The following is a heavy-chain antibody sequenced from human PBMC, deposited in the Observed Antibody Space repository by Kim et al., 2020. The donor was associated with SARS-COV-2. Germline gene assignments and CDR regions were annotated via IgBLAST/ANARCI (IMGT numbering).Heavy chain of an antibody. Sequence: SVKSRITINPDTSKNQFSLQLNSVTPEDTAVYYCARDGELNQRREYYFDYWGQGTLVTLSS. CDR3: ARDGELNQRREYYFDY. J-gene: IGHJ4*02. D-gene: IGHD1-7*01. V-gene: IGHV6-1*01.